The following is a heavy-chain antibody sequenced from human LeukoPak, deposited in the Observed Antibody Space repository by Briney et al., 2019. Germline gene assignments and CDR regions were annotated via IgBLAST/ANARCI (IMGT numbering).Heavy chain of an antibody. CDR3: AKGLVRGDYFDY. J-gene: IGHJ4*02. Sequence: PGGSLRLSCAASGFTFSSYGMHWVRQAPGKGLEWVAIISYDGSNKYYADSVKGRFTISRDNSKNTLYLQMNSLRAEDTAVYYCAKGLVRGDYFDYWGQGTLVTVSS. CDR1: GFTFSSYG. D-gene: IGHD6-19*01. V-gene: IGHV3-30*18. CDR2: ISYDGSNK.